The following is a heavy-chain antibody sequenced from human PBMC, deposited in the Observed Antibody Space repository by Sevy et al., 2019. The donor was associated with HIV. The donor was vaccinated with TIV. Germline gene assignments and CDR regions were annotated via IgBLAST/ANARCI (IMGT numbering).Heavy chain of an antibody. CDR2: IKQDGSEK. V-gene: IGHV3-7*01. J-gene: IGHJ3*02. CDR1: GFTFSSYW. CDR3: ARDRITGTPTGDAFDI. D-gene: IGHD1-7*01. Sequence: VGSLRLSCAASGFTFSSYWMSWVRQAPGKGLEWVANIKQDGSEKYYVDSVKGRFTISRDNAKNSLYLQMNSLRAEDTAVYYCARDRITGTPTGDAFDIWGQGTMVTVSS.